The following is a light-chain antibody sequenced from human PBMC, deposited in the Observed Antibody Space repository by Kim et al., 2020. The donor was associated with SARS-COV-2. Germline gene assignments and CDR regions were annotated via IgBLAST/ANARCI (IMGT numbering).Light chain of an antibody. CDR1: QSVSSSY. J-gene: IGKJ1*01. CDR2: GAS. Sequence: EIVLTQSPGTLSFSPGERATLSSRASQSVSSSYLAWYQQKPGQAPSLLIYGASSRATGIPDRFSGSGSGTDFTLTISRLEPEDFAVYYCQQYGSSAWTFGQGTKVDIK. CDR3: QQYGSSAWT. V-gene: IGKV3-20*01.